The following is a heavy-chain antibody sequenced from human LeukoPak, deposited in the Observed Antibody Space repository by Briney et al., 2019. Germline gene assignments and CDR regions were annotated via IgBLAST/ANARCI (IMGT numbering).Heavy chain of an antibody. V-gene: IGHV1-3*01. J-gene: IGHJ4*02. Sequence: GASVKVSCKASGYTFTSYAMHWVRQAPGQRLEWMGWINAGNGNTKYSQKFQGRVTITRDTSASTAYMELSSLRSEDMAVYYCVYDSSGYYGEFDYWGQGTLVTVSS. CDR2: INAGNGNT. CDR1: GYTFTSYA. D-gene: IGHD3-22*01. CDR3: VYDSSGYYGEFDY.